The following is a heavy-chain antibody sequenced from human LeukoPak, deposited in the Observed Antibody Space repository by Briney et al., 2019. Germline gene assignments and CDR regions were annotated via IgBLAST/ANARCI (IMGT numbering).Heavy chain of an antibody. Sequence: ASVKVSCKASGYTFTSYYMHWVRQAPGQGLEWMGIINPSGGSTSYAQKFQGRVTMTEDTSTDTAYMELSSLRSEDTAVYYCATIGRWELGFDYWGQGTLVTVSS. J-gene: IGHJ4*02. CDR2: INPSGGST. D-gene: IGHD1-26*01. CDR1: GYTFTSYY. CDR3: ATIGRWELGFDY. V-gene: IGHV1-46*01.